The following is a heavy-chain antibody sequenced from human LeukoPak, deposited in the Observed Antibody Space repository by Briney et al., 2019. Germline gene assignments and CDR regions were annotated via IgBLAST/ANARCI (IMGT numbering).Heavy chain of an antibody. J-gene: IGHJ3*02. Sequence: ASVKVSCKASGGTFSSYAISWVRQAPGQGLEWMGGIIPIIGTANYAQKFQGRVTITADKSTSTAYMELSSLRSEDTAVYYCARERDYIVDDAFDIWGQGTMVTVSS. CDR3: ARERDYIVDDAFDI. CDR2: IIPIIGTA. D-gene: IGHD5-12*01. CDR1: GGTFSSYA. V-gene: IGHV1-69*06.